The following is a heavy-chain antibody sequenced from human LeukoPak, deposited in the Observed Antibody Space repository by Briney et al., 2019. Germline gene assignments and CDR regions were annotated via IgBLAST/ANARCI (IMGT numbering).Heavy chain of an antibody. V-gene: IGHV1-2*02. CDR2: INPNSGGT. D-gene: IGHD6-19*01. CDR3: AREVGDRYSSGCFDY. J-gene: IGHJ4*02. CDR1: GYTLTGYY. Sequence: GASVKVSCKASGYTLTGYYMHWVRQAPGQGLEWMGWINPNSGGTNYAQKFQGRVTMTRDTSISTAYMELSRLRSDDTAVYYCAREVGDRYSSGCFDYWGQGTLVTVSS.